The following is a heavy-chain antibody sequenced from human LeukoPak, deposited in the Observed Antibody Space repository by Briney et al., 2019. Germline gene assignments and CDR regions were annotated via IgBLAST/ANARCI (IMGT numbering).Heavy chain of an antibody. V-gene: IGHV4-34*01. Sequence: SETLSLTCAVYGGSFSGYFWTWIRQPPGKGLEWIGEINHSGSTNYNPSLKSRVTISVDTSKNQFSLKLSSVTAADTAVYYCARLGYCSGGSCYPYYYYYYMDVWGKGTTVTISS. D-gene: IGHD2-15*01. CDR3: ARLGYCSGGSCYPYYYYYYMDV. CDR2: INHSGST. J-gene: IGHJ6*03. CDR1: GGSFSGYF.